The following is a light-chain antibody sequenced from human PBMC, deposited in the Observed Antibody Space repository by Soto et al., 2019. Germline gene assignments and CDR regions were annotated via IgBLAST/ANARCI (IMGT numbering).Light chain of an antibody. CDR1: QSIGSW. J-gene: IGKJ1*01. Sequence: DIQMTQSPTTLSASVGDRVTITCRASQSIGSWLAWYQQKPGKAPKLLIYKASTLESGVPSRFSGSGSGTELILTISSLQPDDFASYYCQQYGSYSPWTFGQGTKVEIK. CDR3: QQYGSYSPWT. CDR2: KAS. V-gene: IGKV1-5*03.